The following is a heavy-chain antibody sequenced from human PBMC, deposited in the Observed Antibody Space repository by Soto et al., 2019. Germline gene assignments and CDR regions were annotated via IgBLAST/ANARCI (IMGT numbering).Heavy chain of an antibody. CDR3: ARHRYGSGSLYNWFDP. Sequence: QVQLQESGPGLVKPSETLSLTCTVSGGSISGYFWSWRRQPPGKELEWIGYIYYGGSTNYNPSLKSRITMSVDSSKNQSYLKLSFVTAADTAVYYCARHRYGSGSLYNWFDPWGQGTLVTVSS. CDR2: IYYGGST. CDR1: GGSISGYF. J-gene: IGHJ5*02. D-gene: IGHD3-10*01. V-gene: IGHV4-59*01.